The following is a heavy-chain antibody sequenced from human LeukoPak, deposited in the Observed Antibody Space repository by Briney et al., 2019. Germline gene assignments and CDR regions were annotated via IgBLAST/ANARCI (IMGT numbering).Heavy chain of an antibody. J-gene: IGHJ4*02. Sequence: PGGSLRLSCAASGFTFNDYYMSWIRQAPGKGLEWVSAISGSGGSTYYADSVKGRFTISRDNSKNTLYLQMNSLRAEDTAVYYCAKANGIAVAGFDYWGQGTLVTVSS. D-gene: IGHD6-19*01. V-gene: IGHV3-23*01. CDR3: AKANGIAVAGFDY. CDR2: ISGSGGST. CDR1: GFTFNDYY.